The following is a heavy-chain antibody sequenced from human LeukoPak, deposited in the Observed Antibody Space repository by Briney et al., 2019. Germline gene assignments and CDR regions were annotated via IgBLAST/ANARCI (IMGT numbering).Heavy chain of an antibody. J-gene: IGHJ3*02. CDR1: GFTFSSYG. CDR2: ISYDGSNK. Sequence: PGGSLRLSCAASGFTFSSYGMHWVRQAPGKGLEWVAVISYDGSNKYYADSVKGRFTISRDNSKNSLYLQMNSLRAEDTAVYYCARDGSITMIVVVPDAFDIWGQGTMVTVSS. D-gene: IGHD3-22*01. V-gene: IGHV3-30*03. CDR3: ARDGSITMIVVVPDAFDI.